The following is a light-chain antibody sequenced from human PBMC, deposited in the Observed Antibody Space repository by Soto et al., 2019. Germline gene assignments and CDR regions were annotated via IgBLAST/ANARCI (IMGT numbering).Light chain of an antibody. Sequence: DIVMTQSPEFLAVSLGERATINCKSSQSILDNSNKKNYLAWYQQKPGQPPKLLIYWASTRESGVPDRFSGSGSGTDFTLTISSLQAEDVTLYYCQQYYNTPYTFGQGTKLEIK. J-gene: IGKJ2*01. CDR2: WAS. CDR1: QSILDNSNKKNY. V-gene: IGKV4-1*01. CDR3: QQYYNTPYT.